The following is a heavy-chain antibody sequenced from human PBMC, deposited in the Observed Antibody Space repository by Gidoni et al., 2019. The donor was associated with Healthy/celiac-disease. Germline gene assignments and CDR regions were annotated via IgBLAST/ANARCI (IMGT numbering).Heavy chain of an antibody. D-gene: IGHD1-26*01. V-gene: IGHV1-69*06. Sequence: QVQLVQSGAEVKKRRSSVKVSCKASGGTFSSYPLSWVRQPPGQGLEWMGGLIPILGTANYEQKLQGSVKITADKSTSTAYMELSSLRSEDTAVYYCERAPPYSGSYYGDAFDICGQGTMVTVSS. CDR3: ERAPPYSGSYYGDAFDI. J-gene: IGHJ3*02. CDR1: GGTFSSYP. CDR2: LIPILGTA.